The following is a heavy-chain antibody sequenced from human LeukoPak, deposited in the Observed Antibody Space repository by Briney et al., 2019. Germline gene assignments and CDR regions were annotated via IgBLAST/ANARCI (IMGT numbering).Heavy chain of an antibody. CDR1: GYTFTSYY. CDR3: ARALILWYFDY. D-gene: IGHD3-10*01. J-gene: IGHJ4*02. CDR2: IIPIFGTA. Sequence: SVKVSCKASGYTFTSYYMHWVRQAPGQGLEWMGGIIPIFGTANYAQKFQGRVTITADESTSTAYMELSSLRSEDTAVYYCARALILWYFDYWGQGTLVTVSS. V-gene: IGHV1-69*13.